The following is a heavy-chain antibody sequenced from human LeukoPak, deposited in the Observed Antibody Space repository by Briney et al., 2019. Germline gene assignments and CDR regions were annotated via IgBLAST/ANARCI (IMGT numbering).Heavy chain of an antibody. CDR3: ARDRRGSVDY. Sequence: SETLSLTCTVSGGSNSSYYWSWIRQPPGKGLEWIGYIYYSGSTNYNPSLKSRVTISVDTSKNQFSLKLSSVTAADTAVYYCARDRRGSVDYWGQGTLVTVSS. CDR1: GGSNSSYY. V-gene: IGHV4-59*01. J-gene: IGHJ4*02. D-gene: IGHD3-10*01. CDR2: IYYSGST.